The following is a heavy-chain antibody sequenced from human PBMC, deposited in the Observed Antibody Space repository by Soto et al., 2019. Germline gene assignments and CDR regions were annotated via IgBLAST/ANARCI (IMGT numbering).Heavy chain of an antibody. Sequence: PGGSLRLSCAASGFTFSSYAMSWVRQATGKGLEWVSAIGTAGDTYYPGSVKGRFTISRENAKNSLYLQMNSLRAGDTAVYYCARGAYYDLIDAFDIWGQGTMVTVSS. CDR2: IGTAGDT. V-gene: IGHV3-13*01. CDR3: ARGAYYDLIDAFDI. J-gene: IGHJ3*02. D-gene: IGHD3-3*01. CDR1: GFTFSSYA.